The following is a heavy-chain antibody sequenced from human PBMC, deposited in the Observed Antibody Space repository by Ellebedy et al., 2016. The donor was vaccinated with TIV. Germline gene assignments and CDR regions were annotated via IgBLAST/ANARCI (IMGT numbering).Heavy chain of an antibody. D-gene: IGHD6-19*01. J-gene: IGHJ4*02. CDR2: INPSGGST. CDR3: ARQASASPPLY. CDR1: GYTFTKYY. V-gene: IGHV1-46*01. Sequence: ASVKVSCKASGYTFTKYYMHWVRQAPGQGLEWMGMINPSGGSTSYAQKLQGRVTMTTDTSTNTAYMELRTLRSDDTAVYYCARQASASPPLYWGQGTLVTVSS.